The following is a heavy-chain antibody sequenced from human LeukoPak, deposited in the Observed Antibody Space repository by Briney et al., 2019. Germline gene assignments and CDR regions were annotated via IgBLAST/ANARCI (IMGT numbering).Heavy chain of an antibody. CDR2: IIPIFGTA. D-gene: IGHD5-24*01. CDR1: GGTFSSYA. V-gene: IGHV1-69*13. J-gene: IGHJ4*02. CDR3: ARGRGRATIFGLDY. Sequence: GASVKVSCMTSGGTFSSYAISWVRQAPGQGLEWMGGIIPIFGTANYAQKFQGRVTITADESTSTAYMELSSLRSEDTAVYYCARGRGRATIFGLDYWGQGTLVTVSS.